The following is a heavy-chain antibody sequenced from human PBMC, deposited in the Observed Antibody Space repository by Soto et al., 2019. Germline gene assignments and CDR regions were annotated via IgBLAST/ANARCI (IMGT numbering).Heavy chain of an antibody. V-gene: IGHV4-31*03. CDR2: IYYSGST. CDR3: AREDHDSSGYYFQH. Sequence: SETLSLTCTVSGDSISSSSYYWGWIRQPPGKGLEWIGYIYYSGSTYYNPSLKSRVTISVDTSKNQFSLKLSSVTAADTAVYYCAREDHDSSGYYFQHWGQGTLVTVSS. D-gene: IGHD3-22*01. CDR1: GDSISSSSYY. J-gene: IGHJ1*01.